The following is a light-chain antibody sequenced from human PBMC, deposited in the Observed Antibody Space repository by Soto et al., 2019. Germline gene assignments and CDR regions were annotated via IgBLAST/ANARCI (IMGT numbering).Light chain of an antibody. CDR2: DTS. J-gene: IGKJ1*01. CDR3: QQYETFSGT. Sequence: IQMTQSPSTLSASVGDRVTITCRASQSVSDWLAWYQQKPGNPPKLLIYDTSRLESAVPSRFSASGSGTKFTLTIASLQPDDFATYYCQQYETFSGTFGPGTKVDIK. CDR1: QSVSDW. V-gene: IGKV1-5*01.